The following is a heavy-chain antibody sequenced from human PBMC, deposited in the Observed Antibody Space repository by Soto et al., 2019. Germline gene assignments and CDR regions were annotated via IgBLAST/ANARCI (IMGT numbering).Heavy chain of an antibody. Sequence: XVCLRLSCAGSGFNFFYAWMTWVRQAPGKGLEWVGRIKSKPGGETIDYAAPVKGRFTISRDDSKNTVFLQMDSLKTEDTAVYYCDKVYTVDHPILAQWGQRTTVTVSS. CDR1: GFNFFYAW. CDR3: DKVYTVDHPILAQ. V-gene: IGHV3-15*01. CDR2: IKSKPGGETI. D-gene: IGHD4-4*01. J-gene: IGHJ4*02.